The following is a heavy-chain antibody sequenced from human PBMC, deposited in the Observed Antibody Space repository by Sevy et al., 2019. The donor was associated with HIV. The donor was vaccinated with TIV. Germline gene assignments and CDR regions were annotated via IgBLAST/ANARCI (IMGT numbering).Heavy chain of an antibody. J-gene: IGHJ4*02. Sequence: SETLSLTCAVYGGSFSGYYWSWIRQPPGQGQEWIGEINQSGSTNYNPSLKSRVTISVDTSKNQFSLKLGSVTAADTAVYYCARGAARQRPTVTTLGAFDYWGQGTLATVSS. CDR1: GGSFSGYY. V-gene: IGHV4-34*01. CDR2: INQSGST. CDR3: ARGAARQRPTVTTLGAFDY. D-gene: IGHD4-17*01.